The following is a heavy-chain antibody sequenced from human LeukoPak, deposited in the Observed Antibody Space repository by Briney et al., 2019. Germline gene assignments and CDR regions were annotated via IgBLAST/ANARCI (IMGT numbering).Heavy chain of an antibody. V-gene: IGHV3-23*01. D-gene: IGHD3-22*01. Sequence: GGSLRPSCAASGFTFSSYAMGWVRQAPGKGLEWVSVISSSAGSTYYADSVKGRFTISRDNSENTLYLQMNSLRAEDTAIYYCAKGSGSSAYSPTDYWGQGTLVTVSS. J-gene: IGHJ4*02. CDR1: GFTFSSYA. CDR2: ISSSAGST. CDR3: AKGSGSSAYSPTDY.